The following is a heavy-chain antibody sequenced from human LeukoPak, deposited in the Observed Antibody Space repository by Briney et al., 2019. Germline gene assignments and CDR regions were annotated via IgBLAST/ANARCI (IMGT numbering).Heavy chain of an antibody. CDR2: IIPIFGTA. V-gene: IGHV1-69*13. Sequence: RASVKVSCKASGGTFSSYAISWVRQAPGQGLEWMGGIIPIFGTANYAQKFQGRVTITADESTSTAYMELSSLRSEDTAVYYCALGGGYCSSTSCLFDYWGQGTLVTVSS. CDR3: ALGGGYCSSTSCLFDY. J-gene: IGHJ4*02. CDR1: GGTFSSYA. D-gene: IGHD2-2*01.